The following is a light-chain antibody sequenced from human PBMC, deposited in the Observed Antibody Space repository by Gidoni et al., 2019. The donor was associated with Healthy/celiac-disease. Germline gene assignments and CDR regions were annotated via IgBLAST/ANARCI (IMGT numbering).Light chain of an antibody. CDR1: QSVSSSY. V-gene: IGKV3-20*01. J-gene: IGKJ4*01. CDR2: VAS. CDR3: QQYGSSPPVT. Sequence: EIVLTQSPGTLSLSSGERATLSCRASQSVSSSYLAWYQQKPGQAPRLLIYVASSRATGIPDRFSGSGSGTDFTLTISRLEPEDFAVYYCQQYGSSPPVTFXGXTKVEIK.